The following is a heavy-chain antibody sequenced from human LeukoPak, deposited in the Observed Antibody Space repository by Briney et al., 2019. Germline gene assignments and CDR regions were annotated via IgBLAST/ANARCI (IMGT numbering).Heavy chain of an antibody. Sequence: GGSLRLSCAASGFTFSSYAMSWVRQAPGKGLEWVSSLTASGGNTYYADSVKGRFTISRDNSKNTVYLQMNSLRAEDRAVYFCAKSYYYYYMDVWGKGTAVTVSS. CDR2: LTASGGNT. CDR3: AKSYYYYYMDV. J-gene: IGHJ6*03. CDR1: GFTFSSYA. V-gene: IGHV3-23*01.